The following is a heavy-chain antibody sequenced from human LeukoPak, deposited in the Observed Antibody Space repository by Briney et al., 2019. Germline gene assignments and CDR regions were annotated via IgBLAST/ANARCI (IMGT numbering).Heavy chain of an antibody. CDR2: IRQRAYGGAT. Sequence: PGQSLILSCTTSGFAFDDFAMSWVRQPAGKGLEWVGFIRQRAYGGATEYAASVKGRFIISRDDSKGIAYLQMNSLKTEDTAVYYCSRNGLVDFDYWGQGSRVIVSP. J-gene: IGHJ4*02. CDR3: SRNGLVDFDY. V-gene: IGHV3-49*04. CDR1: GFAFDDFA.